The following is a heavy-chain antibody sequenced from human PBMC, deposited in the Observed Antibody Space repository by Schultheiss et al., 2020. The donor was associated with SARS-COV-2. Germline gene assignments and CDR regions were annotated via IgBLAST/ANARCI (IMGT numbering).Heavy chain of an antibody. J-gene: IGHJ4*02. CDR1: GFTFSNAW. Sequence: GGSLRLSCAASGFTFSNAWMSWVRQAPGKGLEWVGRIKSKTDGGTTDYAAPVKGRFTISRDDSKNTLYLQMNSLKTEDTAVYYCAKKDGTYYDILTGYFYWGQGTLVTVSS. D-gene: IGHD3-9*01. CDR2: IKSKTDGGTT. V-gene: IGHV3-15*01. CDR3: AKKDGTYYDILTGYFY.